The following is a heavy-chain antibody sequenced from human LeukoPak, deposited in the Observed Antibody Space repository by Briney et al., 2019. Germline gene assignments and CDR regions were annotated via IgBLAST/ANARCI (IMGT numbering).Heavy chain of an antibody. CDR3: AKDQRYYDFWSGYRAYLYYYGMDV. D-gene: IGHD3-3*01. CDR1: GFTFSNYA. J-gene: IGHJ6*02. CDR2: ISYDGSNK. V-gene: IGHV3-30*18. Sequence: SGGSLRLSCAASGFTFSNYAMTWVRQAPGKGLEWVAVISYDGSNKYYADSVKGRFTISRDNSKNTLYLQMNSLRAEDTAVYYCAKDQRYYDFWSGYRAYLYYYGMDVWGQGTTVTVSS.